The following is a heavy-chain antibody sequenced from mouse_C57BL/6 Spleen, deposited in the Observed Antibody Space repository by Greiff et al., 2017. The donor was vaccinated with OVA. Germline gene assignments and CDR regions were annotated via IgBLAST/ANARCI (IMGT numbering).Heavy chain of an antibody. CDR3: ARNRITTVVALDY. J-gene: IGHJ2*01. D-gene: IGHD1-1*01. CDR1: GFSLTSYG. CDR2: IWSGGST. V-gene: IGHV2-2*01. Sequence: VKLMESGPGLVQPSQSLSITCTVSGFSLTSYGVHWVRQSPGKGLEWLGVIWSGGSTDYNAAFISRLSISKDNSKSQVFFKMNSLQADDTAIYYCARNRITTVVALDYWGQGTTLTVSS.